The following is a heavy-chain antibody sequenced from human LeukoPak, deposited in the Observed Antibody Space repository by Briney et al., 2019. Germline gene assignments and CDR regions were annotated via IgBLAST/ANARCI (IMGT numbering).Heavy chain of an antibody. CDR2: VYYNGIT. CDR3: ASQLGGTTFH. CDR1: GVSLSSFF. D-gene: IGHD1-1*01. J-gene: IGHJ4*02. V-gene: IGHV4-59*01. Sequence: SGAPFPHLPGSGVSLSSFFWGWVRQPPREGLEWIGYVYYNGITNYNPSLKSRVSISLDTSKSQFSLKLNSVTAEDTAVYCCASQLGGTTFHWGRGTLVTVSS.